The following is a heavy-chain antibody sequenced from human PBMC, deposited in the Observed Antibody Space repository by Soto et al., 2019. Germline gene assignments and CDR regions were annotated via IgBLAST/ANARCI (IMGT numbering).Heavy chain of an antibody. J-gene: IGHJ6*02. V-gene: IGHV5-51*01. CDR2: IYPGDSDT. CDR1: GYSFTSYW. CDR3: ASTIFGVANYYYYGMDV. Sequence: GESLKISCKGSGYSFTSYWIGWVRQMPGKGLEWMGIIYPGDSDTRYSPSFQGQVTISADKSISTAYLQWSSLKASDTAMYYCASTIFGVANYYYYGMDVWGQGYPFAVSS. D-gene: IGHD3-3*01.